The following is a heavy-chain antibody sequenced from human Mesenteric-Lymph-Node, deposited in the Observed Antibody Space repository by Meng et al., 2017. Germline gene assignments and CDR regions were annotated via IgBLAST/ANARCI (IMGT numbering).Heavy chain of an antibody. D-gene: IGHD6-19*01. CDR2: IYHGGSA. Sequence: QMQLQESGPGLVMPSGTLARTGAVSGGSIIRSNWWSWGRQPPGKGLEWIGEIYHGGSANYNTSLTNRVTMSVDKSKNHFSLQLTSVTAADTAVYYCASHVIVTGKRGFDFWGQGILVTVSS. V-gene: IGHV4-4*02. J-gene: IGHJ4*02. CDR3: ASHVIVTGKRGFDF. CDR1: GGSIIRSNW.